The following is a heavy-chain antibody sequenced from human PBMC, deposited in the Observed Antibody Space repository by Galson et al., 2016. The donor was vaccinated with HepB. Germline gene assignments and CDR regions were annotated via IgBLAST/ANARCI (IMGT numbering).Heavy chain of an antibody. CDR1: GFSFSDYG. CDR2: ISHSGNSA. Sequence: SLRLSCAASGFSFSDYGMSWVRQAPGRGLEWVSAISHSGNSAYHADSVKGRFLVSRDNSKNTLHLQMNSLRAEDTAIYFCAKDLSGLNFNLLDHWGQGILVTVSS. J-gene: IGHJ4*02. V-gene: IGHV3-23*01. D-gene: IGHD5-12*01. CDR3: AKDLSGLNFNLLDH.